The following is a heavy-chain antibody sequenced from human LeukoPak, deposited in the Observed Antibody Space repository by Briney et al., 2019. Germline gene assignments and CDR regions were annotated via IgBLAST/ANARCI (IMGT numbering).Heavy chain of an antibody. Sequence: SETLSLTCAVYGGSFSDYYWSWVRQPPGKGLEWIGEINHSGSTNYNPSLTSRVTISVDTSKNQFSLKLSSVTAADTAVYYCAREVMITFGGVKTRNWFDLWGQGTLVTVSS. J-gene: IGHJ5*02. CDR1: GGSFSDYY. CDR2: INHSGST. V-gene: IGHV4-34*01. CDR3: AREVMITFGGVKTRNWFDL. D-gene: IGHD3-16*01.